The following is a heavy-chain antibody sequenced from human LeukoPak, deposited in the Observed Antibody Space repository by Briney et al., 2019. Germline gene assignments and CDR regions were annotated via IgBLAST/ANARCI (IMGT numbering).Heavy chain of an antibody. CDR1: GFTFSSYW. CDR2: INSDGSST. J-gene: IGHJ4*02. D-gene: IGHD3-10*01. V-gene: IGHV3-74*01. Sequence: GGSLRLSCAASGFTFSSYWMHWVRQAPGKGLVWVSRINSDGSSTSYADSVKGRFTISRDNSKNTLYLQMNSLRAEDTAVYYCAKALYGSGSSSPADYWGQGTLVTVSS. CDR3: AKALYGSGSSSPADY.